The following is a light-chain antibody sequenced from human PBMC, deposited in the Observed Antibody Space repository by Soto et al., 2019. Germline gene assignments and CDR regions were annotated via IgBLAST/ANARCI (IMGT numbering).Light chain of an antibody. CDR1: QTVSSNY. Sequence: EIVLTQSPATLSLSPRERATLSCRASQTVSSNYLAWCQQRPGQAPRLLIYGASTRAAGIPDRFSGSGSGTDFTLTITRLEPEDSAVYFCQQYTGPPTTFGQGTRLEI. CDR2: GAS. J-gene: IGKJ5*01. V-gene: IGKV3-20*01. CDR3: QQYTGPPTT.